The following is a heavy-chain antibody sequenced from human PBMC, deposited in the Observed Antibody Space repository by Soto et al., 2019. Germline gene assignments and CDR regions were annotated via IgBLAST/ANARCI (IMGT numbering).Heavy chain of an antibody. D-gene: IGHD6-13*01. CDR1: GDSISNYY. CDR3: ARDQGIASSGPFDY. Sequence: SETLSLTCTVSGDSISNYYWSWIRQAPGKGLEWIGFIYHSGNTNYNPSLKSRVTMSIDTSKSQFSLKLNSVTAADTAVYYCARDQGIASSGPFDYWGPGTLVTVS. CDR2: IYHSGNT. J-gene: IGHJ4*02. V-gene: IGHV4-59*01.